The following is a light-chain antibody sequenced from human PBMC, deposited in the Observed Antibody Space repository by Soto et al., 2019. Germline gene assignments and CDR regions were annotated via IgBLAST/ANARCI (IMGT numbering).Light chain of an antibody. V-gene: IGKV3-20*01. CDR3: QQYGSSQE. CDR2: GAS. Sequence: DIVLTHSPGTLSLSPCERATLSFRASQSVSSSYLAWYQQKPGQAPRLLIYGASSRATGIPDRFSGSGSGTDFTLTISRLEPEDFAVYYCQQYGSSQEFGQGTKVDIK. J-gene: IGKJ1*01. CDR1: QSVSSSY.